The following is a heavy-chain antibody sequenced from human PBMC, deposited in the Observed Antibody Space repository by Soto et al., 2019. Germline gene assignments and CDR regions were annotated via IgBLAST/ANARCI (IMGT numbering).Heavy chain of an antibody. V-gene: IGHV3-23*01. J-gene: IGHJ4*02. CDR1: GFTFHADA. CDR2: ITGSGGRT. D-gene: IGHD3-22*01. CDR3: VKGEYYYDSSGYYPFDY. Sequence: PGGYLRLSCEGSGFTFHADALSWVRQAPGKGLRWVSAITGSGGRTFYADSVKGRFTISRDNSKTTLYLQMSSLRADDTAVYYCVKGEYYYDSSGYYPFDYWGQGTLVTVSS.